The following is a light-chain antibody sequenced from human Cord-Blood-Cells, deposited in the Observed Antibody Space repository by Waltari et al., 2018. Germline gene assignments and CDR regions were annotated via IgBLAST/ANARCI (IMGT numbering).Light chain of an antibody. V-gene: IGKV1-12*01. Sequence: DIQMTQSPSSVSASVGDRVTITCRASQGISSWLAWCQQKPGKAPKLLIYAASSLQSGVPSRVSGSGSGTDFTLTISSLQPEDFATYYCQQANSFPYTFGQGTKLEIK. CDR3: QQANSFPYT. CDR1: QGISSW. CDR2: AAS. J-gene: IGKJ2*01.